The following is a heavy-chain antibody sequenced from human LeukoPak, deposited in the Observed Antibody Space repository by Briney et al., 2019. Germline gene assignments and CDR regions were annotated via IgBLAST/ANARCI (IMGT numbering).Heavy chain of an antibody. Sequence: ASVKVSCKASGYTFTSYDINWVRQATGQGLEWMGWMNPNSGNTGYAQKFQGRVTMTRNTSISTAYMELSSLRSEDTAVYYCARMAELRYFDWLLYYYYGMDVWGQGTTVTVSS. CDR3: ARMAELRYFDWLLYYYYGMDV. J-gene: IGHJ6*02. CDR2: MNPNSGNT. D-gene: IGHD3-9*01. V-gene: IGHV1-8*01. CDR1: GYTFTSYD.